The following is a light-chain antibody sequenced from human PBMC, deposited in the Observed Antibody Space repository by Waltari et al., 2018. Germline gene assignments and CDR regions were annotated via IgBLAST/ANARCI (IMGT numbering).Light chain of an antibody. J-gene: IGKJ1*01. V-gene: IGKV1-39*01. CDR1: QSINTY. CDR3: QQGHSTPPEWT. CDR2: AAS. Sequence: DIQMTQSPSSLSASVGDSVTITFRASQSINTYLNWYQQKPGKAPELLIYAASSLQSGVPSAFSGSGSGTDFTLTISSLQPEDFATYFCQQGHSTPPEWTFGQGTKVEIK.